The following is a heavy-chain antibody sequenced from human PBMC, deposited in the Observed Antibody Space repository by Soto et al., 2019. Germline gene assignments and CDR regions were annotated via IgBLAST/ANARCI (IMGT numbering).Heavy chain of an antibody. CDR3: AKDVSANIGRKYFPP. Sequence: EVQLLESGGGLVQPGGSLRLSCAASGFTFSRYSMSWVRQAPGKGLECVAIFSYDGRKTYYADSVKGRFTVSRDNSKNALYLQMNSLRAEDTALYYCAKDVSANIGRKYFPPWGQGTLVPVSS. CDR1: GFTFSRYS. CDR2: FSYDGRKT. D-gene: IGHD3-16*01. V-gene: IGHV3-23*01. J-gene: IGHJ1*01.